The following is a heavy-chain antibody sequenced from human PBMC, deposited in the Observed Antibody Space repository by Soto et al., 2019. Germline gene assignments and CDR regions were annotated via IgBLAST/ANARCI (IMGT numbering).Heavy chain of an antibody. J-gene: IGHJ5*02. CDR2: ISPILGIT. D-gene: IGHD4-17*01. CDR3: ATSLATVRDTWFDP. CDR1: GDTLSNYN. Sequence: QVHLVQSGAEVQKPGSSVKVSCKASGDTLSNYNINWVRQAPGQGLEWMGRISPILGITDYAQRFQGRVTTTADKATFTAYMEVSSLRSEDTTVYYCATSLATVRDTWFDPWGQGTLVTVSS. V-gene: IGHV1-69*02.